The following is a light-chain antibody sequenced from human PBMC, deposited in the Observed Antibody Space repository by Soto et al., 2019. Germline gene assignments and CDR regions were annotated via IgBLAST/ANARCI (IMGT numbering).Light chain of an antibody. CDR3: QQYDRSPYT. CDR1: RMVNTNA. Sequence: EIVLTQSPDTLSLSPGEEPTPSARAIRMVNTNALAWYQHKPGQAPRLLIYGASSRPGGIPDKFSGSGSGTDFTFTINRLEPEDFAVYYCQQYDRSPYTFGQGTKLEI. V-gene: IGKV3-20*01. CDR2: GAS. J-gene: IGKJ2*01.